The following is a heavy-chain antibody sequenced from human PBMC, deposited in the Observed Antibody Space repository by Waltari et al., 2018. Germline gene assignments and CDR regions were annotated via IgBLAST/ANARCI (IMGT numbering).Heavy chain of an antibody. Sequence: QLQLQESGPGLVKPSETLSLTCTVSGGSISSSSYSWGWIRQPPGKGLEWIGSIYYSGSTYYNPSLKSRVTISVDTSKNQFSLKLSSVTAADTAVYYCARENPPPRGWLYYWGQGTLVTVSS. V-gene: IGHV4-39*07. CDR1: GGSISSSSYS. J-gene: IGHJ4*02. D-gene: IGHD3-22*01. CDR3: ARENPPPRGWLYY. CDR2: IYYSGST.